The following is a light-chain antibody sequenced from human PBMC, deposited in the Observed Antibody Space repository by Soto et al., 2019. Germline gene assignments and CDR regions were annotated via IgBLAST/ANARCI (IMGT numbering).Light chain of an antibody. CDR1: QNIDTY. Sequence: DFQMTQSPSTLSAFVGDRVTITCRASQNIDTYLAWYQQKPGKAPILLFFGASSLESGVPSRFSGSGSGTEFTLTISSLQPDDFATYYCQKYNTYWTFGQGTKVEIK. V-gene: IGKV1-5*01. J-gene: IGKJ1*01. CDR3: QKYNTYWT. CDR2: GAS.